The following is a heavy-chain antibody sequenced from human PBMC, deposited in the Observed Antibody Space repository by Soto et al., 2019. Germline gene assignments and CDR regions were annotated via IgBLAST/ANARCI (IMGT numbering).Heavy chain of an antibody. CDR3: ARVPGP. Sequence: TLSLTCAVSGGSISSGGYSWSWIRQPPGKGLEWIGYIYHSGSTYYNSSLKSRVTISVDRSKNQFSLKLSSVTAADTAVYYCARVPGPWGQGTLVTVSS. V-gene: IGHV4-30-2*01. J-gene: IGHJ5*02. D-gene: IGHD3-10*01. CDR1: GGSISSGGYS. CDR2: IYHSGST.